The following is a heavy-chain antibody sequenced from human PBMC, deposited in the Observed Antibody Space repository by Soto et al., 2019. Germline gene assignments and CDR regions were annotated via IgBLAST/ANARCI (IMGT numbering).Heavy chain of an antibody. Sequence: QVQLVESGGGVVQPGRSLRLSCAASGFTFSGYGMHWVRQAPGKGLEWVAVISYDGSNKYYADSVKGRFTISRDNSKNTLYLQMNSLRAEDTAVYYCAKDIGYGYVLQYFDYWGQGTLVTVSS. CDR2: ISYDGSNK. J-gene: IGHJ4*02. CDR1: GFTFSGYG. D-gene: IGHD5-18*01. CDR3: AKDIGYGYVLQYFDY. V-gene: IGHV3-30*18.